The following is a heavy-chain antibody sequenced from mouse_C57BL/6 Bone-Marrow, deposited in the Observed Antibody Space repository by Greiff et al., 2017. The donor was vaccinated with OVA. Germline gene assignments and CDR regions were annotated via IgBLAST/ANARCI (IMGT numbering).Heavy chain of an antibody. V-gene: IGHV2-5*01. CDR3: AKNFYSNLRAHWYFDV. J-gene: IGHJ1*03. CDR1: GFSLTSYG. CDR2: IWRGGST. D-gene: IGHD2-5*01. Sequence: QVQLQQSGPGLVQPSQSLSITCTVSGFSLTSYGVHWVRQSPGKGLEWLGVIWRGGSTDYNAAFMSRLSITKDNSKSQVFFKMNSLQADDTAIYYCAKNFYSNLRAHWYFDVWGTGTTVTVSS.